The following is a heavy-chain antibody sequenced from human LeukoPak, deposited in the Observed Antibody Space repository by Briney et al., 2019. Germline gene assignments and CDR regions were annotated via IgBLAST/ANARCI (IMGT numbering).Heavy chain of an antibody. D-gene: IGHD2-15*01. J-gene: IGHJ4*02. Sequence: PGGSLRLSCAASGFTFSTYAMSWVRQAPGKGLEWFSAISGTGSSTYYADSVKGRFTISRDNSKNTLYLQMNSLRAEDTAIYYCAKDQVVVVAANFDYWGQGTLVTVSS. CDR3: AKDQVVVVAANFDY. V-gene: IGHV3-23*01. CDR2: ISGTGSST. CDR1: GFTFSTYA.